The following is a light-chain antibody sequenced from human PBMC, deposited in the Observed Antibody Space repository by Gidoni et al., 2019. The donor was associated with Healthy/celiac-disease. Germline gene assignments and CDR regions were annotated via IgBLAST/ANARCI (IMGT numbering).Light chain of an antibody. V-gene: IGLV2-23*02. CDR1: SSDVGSYNL. CDR2: EVS. Sequence: QSALTQPASVSGSPGQAITISCTGPSSDVGSYNLVSWFQQHPGKAPKLLIYEVSKRPSGVSNRFSGSKSGNTASLTIAVLPAEDEADYYCCSYAGSSTHVVFGGGTKLTVL. J-gene: IGLJ2*01. CDR3: CSYAGSSTHVV.